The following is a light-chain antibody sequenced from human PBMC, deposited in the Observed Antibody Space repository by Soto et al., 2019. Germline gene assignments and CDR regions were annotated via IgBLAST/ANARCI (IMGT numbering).Light chain of an antibody. CDR3: CSYAGSSTYV. J-gene: IGLJ1*01. CDR1: SSDVGSYNL. CDR2: EVS. V-gene: IGLV2-23*02. Sequence: QSVLTQPASVSGSPGQSITISCTGTSSDVGSYNLVPWYQQHPGKAPKLMIYEVSKRPPGVSNRFSGSKSGNTASLTISGLQAEDEADYYCCSYAGSSTYVFGTGTKVTVL.